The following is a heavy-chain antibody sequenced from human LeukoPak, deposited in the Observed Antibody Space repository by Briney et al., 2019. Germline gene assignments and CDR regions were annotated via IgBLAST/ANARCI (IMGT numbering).Heavy chain of an antibody. CDR3: ARDLGHPTLQSVDY. V-gene: IGHV3-64*01. CDR1: GFTFSSYA. J-gene: IGHJ4*02. D-gene: IGHD4-11*01. CDR2: ISSNGGST. Sequence: PGGSLRLSCAASGFTFSSYAMHWVRQAPGKGLEYVSAISSNGGSTYYANSVKGRFTISRDNSKNTLYLQMGSLRAEDMAVYYCARDLGHPTLQSVDYWGQGTLVTVPS.